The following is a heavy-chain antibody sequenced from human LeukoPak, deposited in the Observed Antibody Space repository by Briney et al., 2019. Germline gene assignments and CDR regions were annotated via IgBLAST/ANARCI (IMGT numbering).Heavy chain of an antibody. CDR3: ARDEYDGDY. CDR1: GGTFSSYA. D-gene: IGHD3-3*01. CDR2: INPSSGST. V-gene: IGHV1-46*01. J-gene: IGHJ4*02. Sequence: ASVKVSCKASGGTFSSYAISWVRQAPGQGLEWMGIINPSSGSTSYAQKFQGRVTMTRDTSTSTVYMELSSLRSEDTAVYYCARDEYDGDYWGQGTLVIVSS.